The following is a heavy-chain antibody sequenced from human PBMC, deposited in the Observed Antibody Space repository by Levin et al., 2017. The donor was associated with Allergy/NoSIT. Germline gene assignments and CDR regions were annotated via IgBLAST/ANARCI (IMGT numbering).Heavy chain of an antibody. V-gene: IGHV4-59*01. CDR2: IHYSGKI. Sequence: SETLSLTCTVSGGSMSNYYWSWIRQPPGKGLEWIGYIHYSGKINYNPSLKSRLLISLDTSKNQVSLRLSSVTPADTAVYYCTREIGGGGAFEIWGQGTMVTVSS. D-gene: IGHD3-10*01. J-gene: IGHJ3*02. CDR3: TREIGGGGAFEI. CDR1: GGSMSNYY.